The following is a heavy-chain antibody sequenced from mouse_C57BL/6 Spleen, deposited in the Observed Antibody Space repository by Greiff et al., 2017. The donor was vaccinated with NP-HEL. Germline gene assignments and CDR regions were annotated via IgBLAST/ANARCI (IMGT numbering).Heavy chain of an antibody. CDR3: ARGLTGRVDY. Sequence: QVQLQQPGAELVMPGASVKLSCKASGYTFTSYWMHWVKQRPGQGLEWIGEIDPSDSYTNYNQKFKGKSTLTVDKSSSTAYMQLSSLTSEDSAVYYGARGLTGRVDYWGQGTTLTVSS. D-gene: IGHD4-1*01. CDR2: IDPSDSYT. V-gene: IGHV1-69*01. J-gene: IGHJ2*01. CDR1: GYTFTSYW.